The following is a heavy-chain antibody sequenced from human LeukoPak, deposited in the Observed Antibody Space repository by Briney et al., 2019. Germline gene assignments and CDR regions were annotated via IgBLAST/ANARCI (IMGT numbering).Heavy chain of an antibody. J-gene: IGHJ3*02. D-gene: IGHD3-22*01. CDR2: INPSGGST. CDR3: ARDWYYYGSSGYGAFDI. V-gene: IGHV1-46*01. Sequence: ASVKVSCXASGYTFTSYYMHWVRQAPGQGLGWMGIINPSGGSTSYAQKFQGRVTMTRDTSTSTVYMELSSLRSEDTAVYYCARDWYYYGSSGYGAFDIWGQGTMVTVSS. CDR1: GYTFTSYY.